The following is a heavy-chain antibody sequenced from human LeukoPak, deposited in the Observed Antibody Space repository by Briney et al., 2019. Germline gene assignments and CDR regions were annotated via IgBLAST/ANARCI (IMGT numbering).Heavy chain of an antibody. Sequence: WETLSLTCTVSGGPISSYYWSWIRQPGGKALEGVGRIYTGGSTNNNASLKTRVTMSVDSSNNQFSLKLSSVTAADTAVYYCARENTGSYREFDYWGQGTLVAVSS. J-gene: IGHJ4*02. CDR2: IYTGGST. D-gene: IGHD1-26*01. CDR3: ARENTGSYREFDY. CDR1: GGPISSYY. V-gene: IGHV4-4*07.